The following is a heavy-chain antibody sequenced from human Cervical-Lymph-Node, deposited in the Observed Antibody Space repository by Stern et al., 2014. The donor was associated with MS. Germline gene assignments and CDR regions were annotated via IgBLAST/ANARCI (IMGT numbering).Heavy chain of an antibody. CDR3: ARDTGIAAGDNYYYGMDV. CDR2: IYSVGST. J-gene: IGHJ6*02. Sequence: EVQLEESGGGLIQPGGSLRLSCAASGFTVSSNYMRWVRQAPGKGLEWVSVIYSVGSTYYADSVKCRFTISRDNSKNTLYLQMNSLRAEDTAVYYCARDTGIAAGDNYYYGMDVWGQGTTVTVSS. D-gene: IGHD6-13*01. V-gene: IGHV3-53*01. CDR1: GFTVSSNY.